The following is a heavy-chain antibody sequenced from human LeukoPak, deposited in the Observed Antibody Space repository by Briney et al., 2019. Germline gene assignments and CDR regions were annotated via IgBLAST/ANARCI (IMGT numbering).Heavy chain of an antibody. J-gene: IGHJ2*01. CDR1: GFTFSNYE. D-gene: IGHD2/OR15-2a*01. V-gene: IGHV3-48*03. CDR2: ISSGGYTI. CDR3: ARDRGHCSDTTCYLGLAWYFDL. Sequence: GGSLRLSCSAFGFTFSNYEMHWVRQAPGRGLEWISYISSGGYTIYYAESVKGRLTVSRDNSKNSLFLQVSGLRAEDTAVYFCARDRGHCSDTTCYLGLAWYFDLWGRGALVTVSS.